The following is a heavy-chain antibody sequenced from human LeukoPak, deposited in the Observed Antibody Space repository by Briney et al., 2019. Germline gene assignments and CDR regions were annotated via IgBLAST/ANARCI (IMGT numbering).Heavy chain of an antibody. J-gene: IGHJ5*02. D-gene: IGHD6-13*01. CDR2: INPNSGDT. CDR1: GYTFTAYF. V-gene: IGHV1-2*02. Sequence: ASVKVSCKASGYTFTAYFMHWVRQAPGQGLGWMGWINPNSGDTNYAQKFQGRVTMTGDTSISTVYMELSRLRSDDTAVYYCARGPGFSIWYQDWFDPWGQGTLVTVSS. CDR3: ARGPGFSIWYQDWFDP.